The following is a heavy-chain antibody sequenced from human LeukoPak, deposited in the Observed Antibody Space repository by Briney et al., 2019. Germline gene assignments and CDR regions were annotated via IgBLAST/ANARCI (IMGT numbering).Heavy chain of an antibody. D-gene: IGHD2-2*01. J-gene: IGHJ5*02. CDR3: ARDRAIVVVPAATPVPNWFDP. CDR1: GFTFSSYA. Sequence: GGSLRLSCAASGFTFSSYAMHWVRQAPGKGLEWVAVISYDGSNKYYADSVKGRFTISRDNSKNTLYLQMNSLRAEDTAVYYCARDRAIVVVPAATPVPNWFDPWGQGTLVTVSS. V-gene: IGHV3-30-3*01. CDR2: ISYDGSNK.